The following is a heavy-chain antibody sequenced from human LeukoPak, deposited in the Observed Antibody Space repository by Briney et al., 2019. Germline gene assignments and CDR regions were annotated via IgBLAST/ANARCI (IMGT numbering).Heavy chain of an antibody. CDR1: GFTFGDYA. CDR3: TRSDGSGSYSA. J-gene: IGHJ4*02. V-gene: IGHV3-49*04. Sequence: GGSLRLSCTASGFTFGDYAMSWVRQAPGKGLEWVGFIRSKAYGGTTEYAASVKGRFTISRDDSKSIAYLQMNSLKTEDTAVYYCTRSDGSGSYSAWGQGTLVTVSS. D-gene: IGHD3-10*01. CDR2: IRSKAYGGTT.